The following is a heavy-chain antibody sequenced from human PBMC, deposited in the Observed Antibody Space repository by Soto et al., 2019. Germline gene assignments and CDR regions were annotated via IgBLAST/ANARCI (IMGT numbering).Heavy chain of an antibody. CDR1: GFTFSSYA. D-gene: IGHD4-17*01. CDR2: ISGSGGST. V-gene: IGHV3-23*01. CDR3: AKQSGYGDYVDYFDY. Sequence: EVQLLESGGGLVQPGGSLRLSCAASGFTFSSYAMSWVRQAPGKGLAWVSAISGSGGSTYYADSVKGRFTISRDNSKNTLYLQMNSLRAEDTAVYYCAKQSGYGDYVDYFDYWGQGTLVTVSS. J-gene: IGHJ4*02.